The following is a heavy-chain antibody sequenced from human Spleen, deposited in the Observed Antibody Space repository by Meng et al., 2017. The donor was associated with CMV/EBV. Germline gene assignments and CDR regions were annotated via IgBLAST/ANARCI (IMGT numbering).Heavy chain of an antibody. CDR1: GFTFSSYW. D-gene: IGHD6-13*01. J-gene: IGHJ4*02. CDR3: AKAFSASWYREYYDS. Sequence: GESLKISCAASGFTFSSYWMHWVRQAPGKGLVWVSAITASGGSTYYADSVKGRFTVSRDNSKNTLYLQMNSVRAEDTAVYYCAKAFSASWYREYYDSWGQGTLVTVSS. V-gene: IGHV3-23*01. CDR2: ITASGGST.